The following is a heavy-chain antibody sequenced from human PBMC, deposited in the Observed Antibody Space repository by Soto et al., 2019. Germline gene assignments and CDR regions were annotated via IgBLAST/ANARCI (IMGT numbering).Heavy chain of an antibody. D-gene: IGHD3-22*01. Sequence: PSETLSLTCTVSGGSISSSSYYWGWIRQPPGKGLEWIGTIFYSGSTYYNPSLKSRVTISVDTSKNQFSLKLYSVTAADTALYYCARLDYYDISGYYGWGQGTLVTVSS. J-gene: IGHJ4*02. V-gene: IGHV4-39*01. CDR1: GGSISSSSYY. CDR3: ARLDYYDISGYYG. CDR2: IFYSGST.